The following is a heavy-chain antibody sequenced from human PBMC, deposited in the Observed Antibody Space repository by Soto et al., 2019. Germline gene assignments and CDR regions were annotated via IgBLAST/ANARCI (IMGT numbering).Heavy chain of an antibody. CDR3: ARLMVGPSTPFDY. Sequence: SCKASGYTFTGYYMHWIRQPPGKGLEWIGYIYYSGSTNYNPSLKSRVTISVDTSKNQFSLKLSSVTAADTAVYYCARLMVGPSTPFDYWGQGTLVTVSS. D-gene: IGHD2-15*01. CDR1: GYTFTGYY. CDR2: IYYSGST. V-gene: IGHV4-59*08. J-gene: IGHJ4*02.